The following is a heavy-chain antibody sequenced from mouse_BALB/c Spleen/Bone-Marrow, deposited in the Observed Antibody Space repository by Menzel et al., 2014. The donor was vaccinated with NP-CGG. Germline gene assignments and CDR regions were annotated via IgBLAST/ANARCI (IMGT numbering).Heavy chain of an antibody. J-gene: IGHJ3*01. CDR3: ATTGTGAY. CDR1: GYAFSSSW. D-gene: IGHD4-1*01. Sequence: QVQLQQSGPELVKPGASVKTSCKASGYAFSSSWMNWVKQRPGQGLEWIGRIYPGDGDTNYNGKFKGKATLTADKSSSTAYMQLSSLTSVDSAVYFCATTGTGAYWGQGTLVTVSA. CDR2: IYPGDGDT. V-gene: IGHV1-82*01.